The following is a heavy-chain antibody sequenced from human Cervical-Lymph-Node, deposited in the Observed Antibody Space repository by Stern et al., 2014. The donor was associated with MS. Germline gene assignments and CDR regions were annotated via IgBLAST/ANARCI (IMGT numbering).Heavy chain of an antibody. CDR3: ARDPRERRAAYYYDRGDTRGGY. D-gene: IGHD3-22*01. CDR2: ISSSSRTI. V-gene: IGHV3-48*01. CDR1: GFTFSSYS. Sequence: EVQLVESGGGLVQRGGSLRLSCAASGFTFSSYSMHWVRQAPGKGLEWVSYISSSSRTIYYADSVKGRFTISRDNAKNSLYLQMNSLRAEDTAVYYCARDPRERRAAYYYDRGDTRGGYWGQGTLVTVSS. J-gene: IGHJ4*02.